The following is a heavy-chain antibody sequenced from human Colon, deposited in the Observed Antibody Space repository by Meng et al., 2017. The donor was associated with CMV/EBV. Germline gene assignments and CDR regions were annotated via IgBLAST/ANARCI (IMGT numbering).Heavy chain of an antibody. CDR1: GFTFSHYW. V-gene: IGHV3-74*03. Sequence: GESLKISCDASGFTFSHYWMHWVRQAPGKGLVWVSRITSDGSSIKYADSVKGRFTISRDNAKNTLYLQVNSVRAEDTAVYFCASAMTGTRYGIDVWGQGTTVTVSS. CDR2: ITSDGSSI. CDR3: ASAMTGTRYGIDV. D-gene: IGHD6-19*01. J-gene: IGHJ6*02.